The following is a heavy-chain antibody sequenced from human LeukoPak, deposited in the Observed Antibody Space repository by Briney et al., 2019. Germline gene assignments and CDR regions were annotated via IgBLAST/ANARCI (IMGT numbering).Heavy chain of an antibody. CDR3: ARSPHILTGENFDY. CDR2: INPNTGGT. J-gene: IGHJ4*02. CDR1: EYNFTGYY. Sequence: GASVKVSFNASEYNFTGYYLHWVRQAPGQGLEWMGWINPNTGGTKYVQKFQGRVTMTRDTSISTAYMELSRLRSDDTAVYYCARSPHILTGENFDYWGQGTLVTVSS. D-gene: IGHD3-9*01. V-gene: IGHV1-2*02.